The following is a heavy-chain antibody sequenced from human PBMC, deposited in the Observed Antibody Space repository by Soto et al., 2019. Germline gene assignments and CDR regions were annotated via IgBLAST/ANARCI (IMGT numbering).Heavy chain of an antibody. J-gene: IGHJ5*02. Sequence: SVKVSCKASGGTFSSYAISWVRQAPGQGLEWMGRIIPILGMANYAQKFQGRVTITADKSTSTAYMELSSLRSEDTAVYYCARSYYYDSSGYAPGDPWGQGTLVTVS. CDR1: GGTFSSYA. CDR2: IIPILGMA. V-gene: IGHV1-69*04. CDR3: ARSYYYDSSGYAPGDP. D-gene: IGHD3-22*01.